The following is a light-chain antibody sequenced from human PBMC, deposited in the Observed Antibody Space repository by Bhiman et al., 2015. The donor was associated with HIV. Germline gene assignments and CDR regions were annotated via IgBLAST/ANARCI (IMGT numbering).Light chain of an antibody. CDR1: SSDVGSYNL. V-gene: IGLV2-14*02. J-gene: IGLJ2*01. Sequence: QSALTQPASVSGSPGQSITISCTGSSSDVGSYNLVSWYQQHPGKAPKLMIYEVSKRPSGVSNRFSGSKSGNTASLTISGLQAEDEADYYCSSYTSTSRVVFGGGTKLTVL. CDR3: SSYTSTSRVV. CDR2: EVS.